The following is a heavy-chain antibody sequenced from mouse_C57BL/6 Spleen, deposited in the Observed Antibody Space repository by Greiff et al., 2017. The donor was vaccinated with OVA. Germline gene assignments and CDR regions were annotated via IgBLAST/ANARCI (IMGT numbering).Heavy chain of an antibody. D-gene: IGHD2-2*01. J-gene: IGHJ4*01. CDR1: GYAFSSSW. CDR2: IYPGDGDT. V-gene: IGHV1-82*01. CDR3: ARWGSTVVSTSAMDY. Sequence: VQLQQSGPELVKPGASVKISCKASGYAFSSSWMNWVKQRPGKGLEWIGRIYPGDGDTIYNEKFKGKATLTADKSSSTAYMQLSSLTSEDSAVYFCARWGSTVVSTSAMDYWGQGTSVTVSS.